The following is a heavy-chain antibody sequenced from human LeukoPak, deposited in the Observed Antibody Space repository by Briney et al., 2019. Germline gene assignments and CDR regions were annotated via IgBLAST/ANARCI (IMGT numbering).Heavy chain of an antibody. J-gene: IGHJ5*02. D-gene: IGHD2-21*01. Sequence: PSETLSLTCTVSGGSISSHYWSWIRQPPGKGQEWIGYIYYSGSTNYNPSLKSRVTISVDTSKNQFSLKLSSVTAADTAVYYCARAYGDSTYLSWFDPWGQGTLVTVSS. CDR1: GGSISSHY. CDR2: IYYSGST. CDR3: ARAYGDSTYLSWFDP. V-gene: IGHV4-59*11.